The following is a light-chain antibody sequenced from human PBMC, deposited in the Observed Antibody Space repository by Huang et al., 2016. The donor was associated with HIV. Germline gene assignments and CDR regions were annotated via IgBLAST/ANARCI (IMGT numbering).Light chain of an antibody. CDR2: AES. Sequence: AIRMTQSPSSLSASTGDRVTITCRASQGISSYLAWYQQKPGKAPKLLIYAESPLQSGVPSRFSGSGSGTDFTLTISCLQSEDFATYYCQQYYRPLLTFGGGTKVEIK. CDR1: QGISSY. V-gene: IGKV1-8*01. CDR3: QQYYRPLLT. J-gene: IGKJ4*01.